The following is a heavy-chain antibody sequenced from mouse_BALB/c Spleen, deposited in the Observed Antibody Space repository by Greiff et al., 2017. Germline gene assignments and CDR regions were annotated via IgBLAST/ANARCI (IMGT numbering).Heavy chain of an antibody. CDR1: GFNIKDTY. Sequence: SGAELVKPGASVKLSCTASGFNIKDTYMHWVKQRPEQGLEWIGRIDPANGNTKYDPKFQGKATITADTSSNTAYLQLSSLTSEDTAVYYCARGDGNYAMDYWGQGTSVTVSS. J-gene: IGHJ4*01. V-gene: IGHV14-3*02. CDR3: ARGDGNYAMDY. D-gene: IGHD2-1*01. CDR2: IDPANGNT.